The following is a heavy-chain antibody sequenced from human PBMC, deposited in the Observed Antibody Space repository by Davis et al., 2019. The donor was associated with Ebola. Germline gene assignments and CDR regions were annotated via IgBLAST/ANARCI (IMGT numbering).Heavy chain of an antibody. V-gene: IGHV3-74*01. J-gene: IGHJ4*02. CDR1: GFSFSTYW. CDR2: VDSDGSYT. D-gene: IGHD5-18*01. Sequence: PGGSLRLSCAASGFSFSTYWMHWVRQAPGKGLVWVSRVDSDGSYTTYADSVKGRFTISRDNSKNTLYLQMNSLRAEDTAVYYCAKDFFRSYGHFDYWGQGTLVTVSS. CDR3: AKDFFRSYGHFDY.